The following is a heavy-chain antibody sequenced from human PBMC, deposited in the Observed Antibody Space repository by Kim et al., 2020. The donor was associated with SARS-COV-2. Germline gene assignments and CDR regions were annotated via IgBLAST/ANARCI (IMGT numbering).Heavy chain of an antibody. V-gene: IGHV1-3*01. J-gene: IGHJ6*02. CDR1: GYTFTSYA. D-gene: IGHD4-17*01. CDR3: ARETTVVYGMDV. CDR2: INAGNGNT. Sequence: ASVKVSCKASGYTFTSYAMHWVRQAPGQRLEWMGWINAGNGNTKYSQKFQGRVTITRDTSASTAYMELSSLRSEDTAVYYCARETTVVYGMDVWGQGTTVTVSS.